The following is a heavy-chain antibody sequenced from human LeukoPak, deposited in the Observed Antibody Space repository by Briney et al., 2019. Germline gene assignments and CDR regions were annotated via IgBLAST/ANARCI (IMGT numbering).Heavy chain of an antibody. Sequence: ASVKVSCKASGYTFTSYGISWVRQAPGQGLEWMGWMNPNSGNTGYAQKFQGRVTMTRNTSISTAYMELSSLRSEDTAVYYCARGRTPFYYYYMDVWGKGTTVTISS. CDR2: MNPNSGNT. CDR3: ARGRTPFYYYYMDV. V-gene: IGHV1-8*02. J-gene: IGHJ6*03. CDR1: GYTFTSYG.